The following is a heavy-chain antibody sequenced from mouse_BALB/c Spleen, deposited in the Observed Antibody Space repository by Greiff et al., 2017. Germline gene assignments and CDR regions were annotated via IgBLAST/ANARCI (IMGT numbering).Heavy chain of an antibody. V-gene: IGHV3-2*02. CDR1: GYSITSDYA. Sequence: EVQGVESGPGLVKPSQSLSLTCTVTGYSITSDYAWNWIRQFPGNKLEWMGYISYSGSTSYNPSLKSRISITRDTSKNQFFLQLNSVTTEDTATYYCARKRYFDVWGAGTTVTVSS. CDR3: ARKRYFDV. CDR2: ISYSGST. J-gene: IGHJ1*01.